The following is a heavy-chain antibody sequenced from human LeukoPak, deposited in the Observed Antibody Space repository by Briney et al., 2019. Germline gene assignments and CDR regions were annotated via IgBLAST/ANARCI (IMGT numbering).Heavy chain of an antibody. CDR1: GYTLTELS. J-gene: IGHJ4*02. V-gene: IGHV1-24*01. D-gene: IGHD2-15*01. CDR2: FDPEASET. Sequence: ASVKVSCKVSGYTLTELSMHWVRQAPGKGLEWMGGFDPEASETIYAQKFQGRVTLTEDTSTDTAYMELSSLRSEDTAVYYCATGVAAPPYYFDYWGQGTLVTVSS. CDR3: ATGVAAPPYYFDY.